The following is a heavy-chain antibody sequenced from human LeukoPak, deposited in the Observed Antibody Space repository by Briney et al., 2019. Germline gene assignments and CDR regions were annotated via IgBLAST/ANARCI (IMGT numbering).Heavy chain of an antibody. D-gene: IGHD1-26*01. CDR3: ARRLVDSNDGYDV. V-gene: IGHV1-2*02. CDR1: GYTFTGYY. Sequence: GASVKVSCKASGYTFTGYYMHWVRQAPGQGLEWMGWINPNSGGTNYAQKFQGRATMTRDTSISTAYMELSRLRSDDTAVYYCARRLVDSNDGYDVWGQGTMVTVSS. J-gene: IGHJ3*01. CDR2: INPNSGGT.